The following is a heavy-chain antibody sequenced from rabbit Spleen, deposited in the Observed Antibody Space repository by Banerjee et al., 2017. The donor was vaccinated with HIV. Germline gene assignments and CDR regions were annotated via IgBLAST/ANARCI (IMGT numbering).Heavy chain of an antibody. D-gene: IGHD8-1*01. V-gene: IGHV1S45*01. CDR3: ARDTGSSFSSYGMDL. CDR2: IGTDSTGST. J-gene: IGHJ6*01. CDR1: GFDFSVYG. Sequence: LEESGGGLVQPEGSLKLSCKASGFDFSVYGLSWVRQAPGKGLEWIACIGTDSTGSTYYASWAKGRFTISKASSTTVTLQMTSLTVADTATYFCARDTGSSFSSYGMDLWGQGTLVTVS.